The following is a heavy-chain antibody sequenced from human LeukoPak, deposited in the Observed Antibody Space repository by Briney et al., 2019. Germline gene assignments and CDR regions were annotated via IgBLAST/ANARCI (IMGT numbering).Heavy chain of an antibody. Sequence: GASVKVSCKAFGYTFTSYYMHWVRQAPGQGPEWMGLINHRGDITTSAQRFQDRITMTRDTSTSTDYMELRSLTSEDTAVYYCARGNGSRWPHYHYMDVWGKGTTVIVSS. CDR2: INHRGDIT. V-gene: IGHV1-46*01. CDR3: ARGNGSRWPHYHYMDV. J-gene: IGHJ6*03. D-gene: IGHD6-13*01. CDR1: GYTFTSYY.